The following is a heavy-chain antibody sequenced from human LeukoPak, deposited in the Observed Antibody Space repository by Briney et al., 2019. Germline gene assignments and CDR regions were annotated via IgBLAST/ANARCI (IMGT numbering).Heavy chain of an antibody. Sequence: GASVKVSCKASGYTFTGYYMHWVRQAPGQGLEWMGWINPNSGGTNYAQKFQGRVTMTRDTSISTAYMELSRLRSDDTAAYYCASLKNYYDSSGYLVTDAFDIWGQGTMVTVSS. J-gene: IGHJ3*02. V-gene: IGHV1-2*02. CDR3: ASLKNYYDSSGYLVTDAFDI. D-gene: IGHD3-22*01. CDR1: GYTFTGYY. CDR2: INPNSGGT.